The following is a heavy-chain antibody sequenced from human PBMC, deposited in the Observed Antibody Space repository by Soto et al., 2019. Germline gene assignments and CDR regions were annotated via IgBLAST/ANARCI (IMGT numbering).Heavy chain of an antibody. V-gene: IGHV1-24*01. D-gene: IGHD2-15*01. Sequence: ASVKVSCKVSGYTLTELSMHWVRQAPGKGLEWMGCFSAYDGDTNYAQKLQGRVTMTTDTSTSTAYMELRSLRSDDTAVYYCARALSIVVVVAAIDYWGQGTLVTVSS. CDR1: GYTLTELS. J-gene: IGHJ4*02. CDR2: FSAYDGDT. CDR3: ARALSIVVVVAAIDY.